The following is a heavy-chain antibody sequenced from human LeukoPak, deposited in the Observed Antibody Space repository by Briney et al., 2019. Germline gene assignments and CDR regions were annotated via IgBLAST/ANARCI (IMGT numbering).Heavy chain of an antibody. CDR3: AKDGTGWYHGLNWFDP. D-gene: IGHD6-19*01. V-gene: IGHV3-23*01. J-gene: IGHJ5*02. Sequence: GGSLRLSCAASGFTFSTFAMIWVRQPPGKGLEWVSSIFPSGGEIHYADSVRGRFTISRDNSKSTLSLQMNSLRAEDTAVYYCAKDGTGWYHGLNWFDPWGQGTLVTVSS. CDR1: GFTFSTFA. CDR2: IFPSGGEI.